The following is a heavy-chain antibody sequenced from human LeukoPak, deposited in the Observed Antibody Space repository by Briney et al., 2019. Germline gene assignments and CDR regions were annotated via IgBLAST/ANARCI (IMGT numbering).Heavy chain of an antibody. CDR3: AKDGTGCGGDCYSDF. D-gene: IGHD2-21*02. CDR1: GFTFSNYG. J-gene: IGHJ4*02. V-gene: IGHV3-23*01. CDR2: ISGSGGST. Sequence: GGSLRLSCAASGFTFSNYGMSWVRQAPGKGLEWVSAISGSGGSTYYADSVKGRFTISRDNSKNTLYLQMNSLRAEDTAVYYCAKDGTGCGGDCYSDFWGQGTLLTVSS.